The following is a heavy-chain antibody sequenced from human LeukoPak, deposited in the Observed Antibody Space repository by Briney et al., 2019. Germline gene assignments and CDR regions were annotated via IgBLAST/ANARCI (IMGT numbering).Heavy chain of an antibody. CDR1: GGTFSSYA. CDR3: ARDFGVGATMGLNC. CDR2: IIPIFGTA. D-gene: IGHD1-26*01. J-gene: IGHJ4*02. Sequence: GASVKVSCKASGGTFSSYAISWVRQAPGQGLEWMGGIIPIFGTANYAQKFQGRVTITADKSTSTAYMELSSLRSEDTAVYYCARDFGVGATMGLNCWGQGTLVTVSS. V-gene: IGHV1-69*06.